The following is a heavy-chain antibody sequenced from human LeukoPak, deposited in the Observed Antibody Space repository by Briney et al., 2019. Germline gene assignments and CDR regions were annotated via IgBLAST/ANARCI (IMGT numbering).Heavy chain of an antibody. V-gene: IGHV1-2*02. CDR1: GYTFTGYY. J-gene: IGHJ5*02. D-gene: IGHD3-3*01. CDR3: ASERGDTIFGVVTPGWFDP. Sequence: ASVKVSCKASGYTFTGYYMHWVRQAPGQGLEWMGWINPNSGGTNYAQKFQGRVTMTRDTSISTAYMELSRLRSDDTAVYYCASERGDTIFGVVTPGWFDPWGQGTLVTVPS. CDR2: INPNSGGT.